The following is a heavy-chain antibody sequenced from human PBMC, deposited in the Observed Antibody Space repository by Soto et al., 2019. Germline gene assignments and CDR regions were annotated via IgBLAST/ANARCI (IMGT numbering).Heavy chain of an antibody. J-gene: IGHJ1*01. CDR1: GFTFSSYA. V-gene: IGHV3-23*01. CDR3: ARDIDARGWGTLQH. CDR2: ISGSGDST. Sequence: EVQVLESGGGLVQPGGSLRLSCAGSGFTFSSYAMSWVRQAPGKGLEWVSAISGSGDSTYYADSVKGRFTISRDNSKNTLYLQMNSLRPEDRAVYYCARDIDARGWGTLQHWGQGTLVTVAS. D-gene: IGHD7-27*01.